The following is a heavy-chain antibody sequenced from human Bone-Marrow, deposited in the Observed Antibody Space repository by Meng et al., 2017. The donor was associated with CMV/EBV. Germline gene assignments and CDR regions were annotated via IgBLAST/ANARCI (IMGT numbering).Heavy chain of an antibody. J-gene: IGHJ4*02. V-gene: IGHV3-21*01. D-gene: IGHD2-2*02. CDR2: ISSSSNYI. CDR3: ARDRFGSTSCYNDY. Sequence: GGSLRLSCAASGFTFSRYSMNWVRQAPGKVLEWVSSISSSSNYIYYADSVKGRFTISRDNTKNSLYLQMNGLRAEDTAVYYCARDRFGSTSCYNDYWGQGTLVTVSS. CDR1: GFTFSRYS.